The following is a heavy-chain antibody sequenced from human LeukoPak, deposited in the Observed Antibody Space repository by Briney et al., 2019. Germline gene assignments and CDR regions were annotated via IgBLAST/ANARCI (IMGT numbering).Heavy chain of an antibody. V-gene: IGHV1-18*01. J-gene: IGHJ3*02. Sequence: ASVKVSCKASGDTFTSYGISWVRQAPGQGLEWMGWISAYNGNTNYAQKLQGRVTMTTDTSTSTAYMELRSLRSDDTAAYYCARDAVVAAIINAFNIWGQGTMVTVSS. D-gene: IGHD2-15*01. CDR1: GDTFTSYG. CDR3: ARDAVVAAIINAFNI. CDR2: ISAYNGNT.